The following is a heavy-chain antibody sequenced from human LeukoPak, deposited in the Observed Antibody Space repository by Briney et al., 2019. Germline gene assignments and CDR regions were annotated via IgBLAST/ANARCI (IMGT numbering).Heavy chain of an antibody. J-gene: IGHJ6*03. CDR2: IKQYGSEK. D-gene: IGHD2-2*01. Sequence: PGGSLRLSCAASGFTFSNYWMTWVRQAPGKGLEWVANIKQYGSEKYYVDSVKGRFTISRDNAKKSLYLQMNSLRAEDTAVYYCARDREGYQLPQMRYYKYMDVWGKGTTVTISS. CDR1: GFTFSNYW. V-gene: IGHV3-7*01. CDR3: ARDREGYQLPQMRYYKYMDV.